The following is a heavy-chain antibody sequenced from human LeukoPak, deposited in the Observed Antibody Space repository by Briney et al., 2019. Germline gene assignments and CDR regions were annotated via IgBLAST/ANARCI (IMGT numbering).Heavy chain of an antibody. V-gene: IGHV5-51*01. Sequence: GESLKISCKGSGYSFTSYWIGRVRQMPAKGLEWMGIIYPRDSDTRYSPSFQRQATTSADKSLNTAYLQWSSLKDSDTAMYYCARQDRKSYPFDYWGQGTLVTVSS. D-gene: IGHD1-26*01. CDR3: ARQDRKSYPFDY. J-gene: IGHJ4*02. CDR1: GYSFTSYW. CDR2: IYPRDSDT.